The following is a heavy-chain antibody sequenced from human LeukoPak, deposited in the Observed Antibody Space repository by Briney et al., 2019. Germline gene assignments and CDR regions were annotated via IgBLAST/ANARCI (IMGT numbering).Heavy chain of an antibody. CDR3: ARKALGYCSSTSCYAGTYYYYYYMDV. V-gene: IGHV4-39*07. CDR1: GGSISSSRYY. CDR2: INQRGST. D-gene: IGHD2-2*01. J-gene: IGHJ6*03. Sequence: SETLSLTCTVSGGSISSSRYYWSWIRQPPGKGLEWIGEINQRGSTNYNPSLKSRVTISVDTSKNQFSLKLSSVTAADTAVYYCARKALGYCSSTSCYAGTYYYYYYMDVWGKGTTVTISS.